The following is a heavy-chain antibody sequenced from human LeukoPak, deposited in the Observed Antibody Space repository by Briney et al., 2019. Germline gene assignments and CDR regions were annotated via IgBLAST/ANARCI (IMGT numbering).Heavy chain of an antibody. Sequence: SGGSLRLSCAPSGFTFSDYYMSWLRQAPGKGLEWVSFISGSGSNTKYADSVKGRFTISRDSAKNSLYLQMNSLRAEDTAVYYCVRDSAHTVVVPAVIPPGLDNWFDPWGQGTLVTVSS. CDR3: VRDSAHTVVVPAVIPPGLDNWFDP. CDR1: GFTFSDYY. CDR2: ISGSGSNT. D-gene: IGHD2-2*01. J-gene: IGHJ5*02. V-gene: IGHV3-11*05.